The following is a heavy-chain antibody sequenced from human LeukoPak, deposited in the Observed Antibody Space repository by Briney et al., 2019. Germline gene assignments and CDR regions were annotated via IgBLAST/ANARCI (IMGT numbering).Heavy chain of an antibody. J-gene: IGHJ5*02. Sequence: ASVKVSCKASGYTFTGYYMHWVRQAPGQGLEWMGWINPNSGGTNYAQKFQGRVTMTRDTSISTAYMELSRLRSDDTAVYYCAREGEYCSSTSCYTWFDPWGQGTLVTVSS. CDR1: GYTFTGYY. CDR3: AREGEYCSSTSCYTWFDP. CDR2: INPNSGGT. V-gene: IGHV1-2*02. D-gene: IGHD2-2*02.